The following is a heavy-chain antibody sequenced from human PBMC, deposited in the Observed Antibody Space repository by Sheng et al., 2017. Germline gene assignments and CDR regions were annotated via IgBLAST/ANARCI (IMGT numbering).Heavy chain of an antibody. CDR3: ALVASYYYYYYMDV. Sequence: QVQLVQSGAEVKKPGSSVKVSCKASGGTFSSYAISWVRQAPGQGLEWMGGIIPILGIANYAQKFQGRVTITADKSTSTAYMELSSLRSEDTAVYYCALVASYYYYYYMDVWGKGTTVTVSS. J-gene: IGHJ6*03. V-gene: IGHV1-69*04. CDR1: GGTFSSYA. CDR2: IIPILGIA. D-gene: IGHD6-6*01.